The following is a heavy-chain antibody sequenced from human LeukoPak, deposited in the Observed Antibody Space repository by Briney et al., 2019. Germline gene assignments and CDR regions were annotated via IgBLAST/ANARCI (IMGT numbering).Heavy chain of an antibody. J-gene: IGHJ5*02. D-gene: IGHD1-14*01. CDR1: GGSISTSSYY. V-gene: IGHV4-39*01. CDR2: INHSGST. Sequence: SETLSLTCTVSGGSISTSSYYWSWIRQPPGKGLEWIGEINHSGSTNYNPSLKSRVTISVDTSKNQFSLKLSSVTAADTAVYYCARQGARSKTRNRPFDPWGQGTLVTVSS. CDR3: ARQGARSKTRNRPFDP.